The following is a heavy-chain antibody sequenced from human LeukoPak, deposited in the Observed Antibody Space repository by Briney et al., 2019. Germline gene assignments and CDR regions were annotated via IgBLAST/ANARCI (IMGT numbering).Heavy chain of an antibody. J-gene: IGHJ4*02. V-gene: IGHV4-39*01. CDR1: GASIRTSSYY. D-gene: IGHD1-26*01. CDR2: MYYSGTT. Sequence: SETLSLTCTVSGASIRTSSYYWGWIRQPPGKGLEWIGNMYYSGTTDYSRSLKSRVTISADTSKNQFSLKLSSVTAADTAVYYCARGGVNFSGSYYYFEYWGQGSLVTVPS. CDR3: ARGGVNFSGSYYYFEY.